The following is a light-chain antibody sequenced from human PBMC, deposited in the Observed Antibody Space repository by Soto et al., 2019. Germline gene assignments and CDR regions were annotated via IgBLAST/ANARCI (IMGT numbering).Light chain of an antibody. V-gene: IGKV3-11*01. Sequence: EIVLTQSPATLSLSPGERATLSCRASQSVSSYLAWYQQKPGQAPMLLIYDASNRATGIPARFSGSGSGTDFTLTISSLEPEYFAVYYCQQRSNWLMYTFGQGTKLEIK. J-gene: IGKJ2*01. CDR1: QSVSSY. CDR3: QQRSNWLMYT. CDR2: DAS.